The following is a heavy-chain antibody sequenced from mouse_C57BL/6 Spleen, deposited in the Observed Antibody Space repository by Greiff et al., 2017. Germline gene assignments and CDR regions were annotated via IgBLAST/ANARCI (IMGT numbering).Heavy chain of an antibody. CDR2: ISDGGSYT. CDR3: ARGRIYGSSWYFDV. V-gene: IGHV5-4*01. J-gene: IGHJ1*03. D-gene: IGHD1-1*01. CDR1: GFTFSSYA. Sequence: EVHLVESGGGLVKPGGSLKLSCAASGFTFSSYAMSWVRQTPEKRLEWVATISDGGSYTYYPDNVKGRFTISRDNAKSSRYLQMSHLKSEDTAMYYCARGRIYGSSWYFDVWGTGTTVTVSS.